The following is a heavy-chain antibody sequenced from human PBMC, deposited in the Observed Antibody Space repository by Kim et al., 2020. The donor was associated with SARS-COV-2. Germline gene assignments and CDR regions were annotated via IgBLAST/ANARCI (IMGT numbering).Heavy chain of an antibody. CDR2: IYDSGSN. CDR3: ARAVHRADFDP. CDR1: GGSVSSGSYY. J-gene: IGHJ5*02. Sequence: SETLSLTCTVSGGSVSSGSYYWSWIRQPPGKGLEWIGYIYDSGSNNYNPSLKSRVTISVDTSKNQFSLKLSSVTAADTAVYYCARAVHRADFDPWGQGTLVTVSS. D-gene: IGHD4-17*01. V-gene: IGHV4-61*01.